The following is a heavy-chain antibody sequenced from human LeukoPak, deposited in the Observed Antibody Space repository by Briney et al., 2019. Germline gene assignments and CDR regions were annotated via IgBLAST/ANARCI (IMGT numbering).Heavy chain of an antibody. CDR3: ARGLRDEERHYGYYHMDV. J-gene: IGHJ6*03. CDR1: GGSISSYY. D-gene: IGHD3-22*01. V-gene: IGHV4-4*09. Sequence: SETLSLTCTVSGGSISSYYWSWIRQPPGKGLEWIGYIYTSGSTNYNPSLKSRVTISVDTSKNQFSLKLSSVTAADTAVYYCARGLRDEERHYGYYHMDVWGKGTTVTVSS. CDR2: IYTSGST.